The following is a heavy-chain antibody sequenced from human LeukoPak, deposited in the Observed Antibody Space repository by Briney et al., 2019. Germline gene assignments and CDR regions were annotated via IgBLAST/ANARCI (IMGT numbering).Heavy chain of an antibody. CDR2: INHSGST. J-gene: IGHJ4*02. Sequence: TSETLSLTCAVYGGSFSGYYWSWIRQPPGKGLEWIGEINHSGSTNYNPSLKSRVTMSVDTSKNQFSLKLSSVTAADTAVYYCARDRTDITIFGVVITHFDYWGQGTLVTVSS. D-gene: IGHD3-3*01. CDR3: ARDRTDITIFGVVITHFDY. CDR1: GGSFSGYY. V-gene: IGHV4-34*01.